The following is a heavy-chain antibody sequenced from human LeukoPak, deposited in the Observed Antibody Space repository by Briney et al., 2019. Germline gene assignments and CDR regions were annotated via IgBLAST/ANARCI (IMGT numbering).Heavy chain of an antibody. CDR2: IRQDGGVK. CDR1: GFTFSSYW. D-gene: IGHD2-2*01. CDR3: ARTVVVVVGASDYFDY. Sequence: PGGSLRLSCAASGFTFSSYWMTWVRQAPGKGLEWVANIRQDGGVKYYMDSAKGRFTLSRDNAKSSLYLQMNSLRVEDTPMYFCARTVVVVVGASDYFDYWGQGTLVTVSS. V-gene: IGHV3-7*03. J-gene: IGHJ4*02.